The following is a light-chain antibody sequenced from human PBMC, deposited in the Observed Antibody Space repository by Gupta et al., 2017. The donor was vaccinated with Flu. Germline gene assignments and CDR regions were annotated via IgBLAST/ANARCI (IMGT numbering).Light chain of an antibody. J-gene: IGKJ2*01. Sequence: PHSLSASVGDRVTITCRASQDISNYWVWYQQKPGEVPKLLIYAASTLQSGVPSRFSCSGYGTDFTLAISSLQPEDVATYYCQKYNSAPYTFGQETKLEIK. CDR1: QDISNY. CDR2: AAS. CDR3: QKYNSAPYT. V-gene: IGKV1-27*01.